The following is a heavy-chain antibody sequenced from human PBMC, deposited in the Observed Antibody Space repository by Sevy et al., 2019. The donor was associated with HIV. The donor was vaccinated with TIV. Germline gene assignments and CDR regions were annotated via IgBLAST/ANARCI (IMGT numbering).Heavy chain of an antibody. CDR2: ISSSRSYI. CDR3: ASEDIVLVPAAPFDY. CDR1: GFTFSSYS. J-gene: IGHJ4*02. Sequence: GGSLRLSCAASGFTFSSYSMNWVRQAPGKGLEWVSSISSSRSYIYYAASVKGRFTISRDNAKSSLYLQMNSLRAEDTAVYYCASEDIVLVPAAPFDYWGQGTLVTVSS. V-gene: IGHV3-21*01. D-gene: IGHD2-2*01.